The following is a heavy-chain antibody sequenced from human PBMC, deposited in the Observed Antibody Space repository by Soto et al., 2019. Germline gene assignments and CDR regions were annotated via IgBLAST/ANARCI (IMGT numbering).Heavy chain of an antibody. J-gene: IGHJ4*02. CDR2: IIPIFGTA. CDR3: AGDRKDIVVVPAAMRVCDSRSWSRFDS. D-gene: IGHD2-2*01. Sequence: QVQLVQSGAEVKKPGSSVKVSCKASGGTFSSYAISWVRQAPGQGLEWMGGIIPIFGTANYAQTFQGRVSITADDTTSTAYMELGSMRSEDTAVEYCAGDRKDIVVVPAAMRVCDSRSWSRFDSWGQGTLVTVSS. CDR1: GGTFSSYA. V-gene: IGHV1-69*01.